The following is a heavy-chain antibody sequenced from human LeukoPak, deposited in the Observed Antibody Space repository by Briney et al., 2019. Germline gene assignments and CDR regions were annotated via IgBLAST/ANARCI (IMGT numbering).Heavy chain of an antibody. CDR3: ARDLKVKSADYYFDY. CDR1: GFTFSNYP. CDR2: IANDGRDK. J-gene: IGHJ4*02. V-gene: IGHV3-30*03. D-gene: IGHD2-15*01. Sequence: GGSLRLSCAASGFTFSNYPMHWVRQAPGKGLEWVVVIANDGRDKHYGESVKGRFTISRGNSRNTLYLQMNSLRAEDTAVYYCARDLKVKSADYYFDYWGQGTLVTVSS.